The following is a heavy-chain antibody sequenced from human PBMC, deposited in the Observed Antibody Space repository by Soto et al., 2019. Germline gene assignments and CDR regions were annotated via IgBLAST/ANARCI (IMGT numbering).Heavy chain of an antibody. CDR3: AREGPAPYYYYGMDV. J-gene: IGHJ6*02. Sequence: QVQLVQSGGEVKKPGASVKVSCKTSGYSFTTYGISWVRQAPGQGLEWMGWISAYNGNTNYAQKLQGRVTMTTDTSTSTAYMELRSLRSDDTAVYYCAREGPAPYYYYGMDVWCQGSKVTVSS. CDR2: ISAYNGNT. V-gene: IGHV1-18*01. CDR1: GYSFTTYG.